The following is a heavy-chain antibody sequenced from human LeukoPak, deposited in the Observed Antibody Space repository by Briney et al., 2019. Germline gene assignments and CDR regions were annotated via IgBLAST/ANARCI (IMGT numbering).Heavy chain of an antibody. CDR2: FDLEDGET. J-gene: IGHJ4*02. V-gene: IGHV1-24*01. CDR3: ASQQGGSFAFDD. Sequence: ASVKVSCKVSGSTVTDLSIHWVRQAPGKGLQWMGSFDLEDGETFYEENFEGRVTMTEDSSTDTAYMGLSSLRTDDTAMYYCASQQGGSFAFDDWGQGTLVTVSS. D-gene: IGHD1-26*01. CDR1: GSTVTDLS.